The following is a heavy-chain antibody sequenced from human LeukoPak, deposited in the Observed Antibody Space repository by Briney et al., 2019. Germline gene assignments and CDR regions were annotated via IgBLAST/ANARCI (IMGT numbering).Heavy chain of an antibody. J-gene: IGHJ4*02. CDR2: IKQDGSEK. V-gene: IGHV3-7*04. Sequence: GGSLRLSCAASGFTFSDYWMGWVRQAPGRGLEWVANIKQDGSEKYYGESVRGRITISRDNAKNSVYLQMNSLRAEDTAVYYCARDEHQYFHASSGRFDYWGQGTLVTVSS. D-gene: IGHD3-22*01. CDR3: ARDEHQYFHASSGRFDY. CDR1: GFTFSDYW.